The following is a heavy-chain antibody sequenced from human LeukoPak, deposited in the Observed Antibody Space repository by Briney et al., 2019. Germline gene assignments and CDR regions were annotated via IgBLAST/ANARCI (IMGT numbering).Heavy chain of an antibody. V-gene: IGHV3-23*01. CDR1: GFTFSSYA. J-gene: IGHJ4*02. D-gene: IGHD3-10*01. CDR3: AKVRGYYGSGSYYIPIPHGAGDY. Sequence: PGGSLRLSCAASGFTFSSYAMSWVRQAPGKGLEWVSAISGSGGSTYYADSVKGRFTISRDNSKNALYLQMNSLRAEDTAVYYCAKVRGYYGSGSYYIPIPHGAGDYWGQGTLVTVSS. CDR2: ISGSGGST.